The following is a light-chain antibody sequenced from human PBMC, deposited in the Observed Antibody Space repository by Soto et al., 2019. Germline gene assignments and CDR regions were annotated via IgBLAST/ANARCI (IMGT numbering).Light chain of an antibody. J-gene: IGKJ4*01. Sequence: EIVLTQSPGTLSLSTGERATLSCRASQSVSSSYLAWYQQKPGQAPRLLIYGASSRATGIPDRFSGSGSGTEFTLTISSLQSEDFAVYYCQHYNNWLGTFGGGTRVDI. CDR3: QHYNNWLGT. CDR2: GAS. CDR1: QSVSSSY. V-gene: IGKV3-20*01.